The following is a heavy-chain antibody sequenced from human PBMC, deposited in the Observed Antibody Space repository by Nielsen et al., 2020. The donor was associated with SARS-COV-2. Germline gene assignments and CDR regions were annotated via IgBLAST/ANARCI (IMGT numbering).Heavy chain of an antibody. Sequence: GESLKISCQGSGYSFTSYWISWVRQMPGKGLEWMGRIDPSDSYTNYSPSFQGHVTISADKSISTAYLQWSSLKASDTAMYYCARHLDYDLTFDPWGQGTLVTVSS. V-gene: IGHV5-10-1*01. CDR2: IDPSDSYT. CDR3: ARHLDYDLTFDP. J-gene: IGHJ5*02. CDR1: GYSFTSYW. D-gene: IGHD3-3*01.